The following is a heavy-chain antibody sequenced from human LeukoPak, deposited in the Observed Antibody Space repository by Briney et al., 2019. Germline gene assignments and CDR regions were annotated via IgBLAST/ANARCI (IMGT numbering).Heavy chain of an antibody. Sequence: PGGSLRLSCAASGFTFSRFWMTWVRQAPGKGLEYVANINGDGREKYYVDSVKGRFTISRDNVRNSLFLQMSSLRVEDTAVYYCARDNSAEKGQQLANWGQGTRVTVS. CDR1: GFTFSRFW. J-gene: IGHJ4*02. D-gene: IGHD6-13*01. V-gene: IGHV3-7*04. CDR3: ARDNSAEKGQQLAN. CDR2: INGDGREK.